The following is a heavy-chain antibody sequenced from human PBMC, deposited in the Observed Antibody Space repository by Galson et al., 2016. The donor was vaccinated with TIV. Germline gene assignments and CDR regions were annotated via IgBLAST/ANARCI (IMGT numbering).Heavy chain of an antibody. CDR2: INGVGST. V-gene: IGHV3-53*03. Sequence: SLRLSCAASGFTVSDKYMYWVRQPPGKGLEWVSVINGVGSTYYADSVKGRFTISRDNSKNTLYLQMHSLRVEDTAVYFCARSYDSSGNRGRLDSWGQGALVTVSS. CDR1: GFTVSDKY. D-gene: IGHD3-22*01. J-gene: IGHJ4*02. CDR3: ARSYDSSGNRGRLDS.